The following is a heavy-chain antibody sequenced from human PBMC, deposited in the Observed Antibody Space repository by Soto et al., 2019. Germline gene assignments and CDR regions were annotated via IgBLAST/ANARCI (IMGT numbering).Heavy chain of an antibody. CDR3: ARDGGRYYAMDV. CDR2: IYYSGST. V-gene: IGHV4-59*01. D-gene: IGHD3-3*01. Sequence: LSLTCTVSGDSISSYYWSWIRQPPGKGLEWIGYIYYSGSTNYNPSLKSRVTISVDTSKSQFSLKLSSVTAADTALYYCARDGGRYYAMDVWGQGTTVTVSS. CDR1: GDSISSYY. J-gene: IGHJ6*02.